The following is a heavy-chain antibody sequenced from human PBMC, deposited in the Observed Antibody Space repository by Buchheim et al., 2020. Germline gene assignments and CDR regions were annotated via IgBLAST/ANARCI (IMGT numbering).Heavy chain of an antibody. CDR1: GGSFGGYH. Sequence: QVQLRQWGAGLLKPSETLSLTCAVYGGSFGGYHWSWIRQPPGKGLEWIGEIDQSGSTKYNPSLKSRVTISLDTAKNQFSFQLSSVTAADTAVYYCARVYDLWRGGFAPWGQGT. D-gene: IGHD3-3*01. CDR2: IDQSGST. V-gene: IGHV4-34*01. J-gene: IGHJ5*02. CDR3: ARVYDLWRGGFAP.